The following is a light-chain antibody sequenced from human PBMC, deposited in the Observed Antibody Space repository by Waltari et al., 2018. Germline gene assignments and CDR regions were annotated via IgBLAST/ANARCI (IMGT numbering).Light chain of an antibody. CDR2: EPS. Sequence: EVVMTQSPATLSLFPGERATLSCRASQSIASNLAWYQQKPAQAPRLLIYEPSTRATGISARFRGSGSGAEFTLTISSLQSEDSAVYYCQQYNRWPPITFGQGTRLEIK. CDR3: QQYNRWPPIT. CDR1: QSIASN. J-gene: IGKJ5*01. V-gene: IGKV3-15*01.